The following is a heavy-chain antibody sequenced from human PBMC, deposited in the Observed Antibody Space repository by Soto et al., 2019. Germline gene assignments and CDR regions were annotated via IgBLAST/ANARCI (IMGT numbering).Heavy chain of an antibody. Sequence: GASVKVSCKASGGTFSSYAISWVRQAPGQGLEWMGGIIPTFGTANYAQKFQGRVTITADESTSTAYMELSSLRSEDTAVYYCARGPRPLGYCSSTSCYVGSAFDIWGQGTMVTVSS. CDR2: IIPTFGTA. V-gene: IGHV1-69*13. CDR3: ARGPRPLGYCSSTSCYVGSAFDI. J-gene: IGHJ3*02. D-gene: IGHD2-2*01. CDR1: GGTFSSYA.